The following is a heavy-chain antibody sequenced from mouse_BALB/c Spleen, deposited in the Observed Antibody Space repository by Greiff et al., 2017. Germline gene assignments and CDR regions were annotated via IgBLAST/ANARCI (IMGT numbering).Heavy chain of an antibody. V-gene: IGHV14-3*02. CDR3: AREAIYYCGSSFDY. Sequence: VHVKQSGAELVKPGASVKLSCTASGFNIKDTYMHWVKQRPEQGLEWIGRIDPANGNTKYDPKFQGKATIPADTSSNTAYLQLSSLTSEDTAVYYCAREAIYYCGSSFDYWGQGTTLTVSS. J-gene: IGHJ2*01. CDR2: IDPANGNT. CDR1: GFNIKDTY. D-gene: IGHD1-1*01.